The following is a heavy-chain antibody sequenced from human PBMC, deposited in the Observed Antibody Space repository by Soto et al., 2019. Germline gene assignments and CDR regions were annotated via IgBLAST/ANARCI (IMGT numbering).Heavy chain of an antibody. V-gene: IGHV1-69*13. CDR2: IVPIYRTA. D-gene: IGHD6-13*01. Sequence: PSASVKVSCKASGGTFSSYRINLVRQAPGQGLEWVGGIVPIYRTADYAQKFQGRVTITADESARTSYMGLRSLKSQDTAVYYCVRDSGAKLSSSWGQGTLVTVSS. J-gene: IGHJ4*02. CDR3: VRDSGAKLSSS. CDR1: GGTFSSYR.